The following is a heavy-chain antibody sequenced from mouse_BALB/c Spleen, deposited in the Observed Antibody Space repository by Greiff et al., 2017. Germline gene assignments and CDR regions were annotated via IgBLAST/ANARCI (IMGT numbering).Heavy chain of an antibody. V-gene: IGHV14-3*02. Sequence: EVKVVESGAELVKPGASVKLSCTASGFHLQDTYMPWVKQRPEQGLEWIGRLAPANGNTQYDPKFQGQATITADTSSNTAYLQLSSLTSEDTAVYYWARRGAYCGDGAMDYWGQGTSVTVSS. CDR3: ARRGAYCGDGAMDY. CDR1: GFHLQDTY. J-gene: IGHJ4*01. CDR2: LAPANGNT. D-gene: IGHD1-2*01.